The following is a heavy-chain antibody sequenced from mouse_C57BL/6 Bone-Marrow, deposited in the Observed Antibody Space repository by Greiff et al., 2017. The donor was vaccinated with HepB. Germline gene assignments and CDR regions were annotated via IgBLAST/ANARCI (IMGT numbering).Heavy chain of an antibody. V-gene: IGHV5-4*01. CDR3: ARDYYGSAMDY. CDR2: ISDGGSYT. J-gene: IGHJ4*01. Sequence: EVQRVESGGGLVKPGGSLKLSCAASGFTFSSYAMSWVRQTPEKRLEWVATISDGGSYTYYPDNVKGRFTISRDNAKNNLYLQMSHLTSEDTAMYYCARDYYGSAMDYWGQGTSVTVSS. D-gene: IGHD1-1*01. CDR1: GFTFSSYA.